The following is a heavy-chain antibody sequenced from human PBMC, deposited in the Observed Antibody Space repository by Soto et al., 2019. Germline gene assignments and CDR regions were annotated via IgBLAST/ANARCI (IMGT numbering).Heavy chain of an antibody. CDR3: ARDPYDDSGSRFDL. CDR1: GFTFRNYW. CDR2: INNDGSAV. V-gene: IGHV3-74*01. D-gene: IGHD3-22*01. Sequence: GGSLRLSCEGSGFTFRNYWMHWVRQAPGKGLEWVLRINNDGSAVTYVDSVKGRFTISRDNAKNTLFLQMHSLRVEDTAVYYCARDPYDDSGSRFDLWGQGTLVTVSS. J-gene: IGHJ4*02.